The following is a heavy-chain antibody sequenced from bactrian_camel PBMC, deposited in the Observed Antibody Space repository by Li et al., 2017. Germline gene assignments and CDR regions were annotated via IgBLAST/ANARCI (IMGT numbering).Heavy chain of an antibody. CDR3: ATYYVGMWYFNY. J-gene: IGHJ4*01. Sequence: HVQLVESGGGSVQAGGSLKLSCTASESMFRSCGVEWYRQAPGKERELVGGIKSGGITTFVDAVRGRFTISEVNSQLTLYLEMQGLKSEDSALYYCATYYVGMWYFNYWGQGTQVTVS. CDR2: IKSGGIT. D-gene: IGHD2*01. V-gene: IGHV3S53*01. CDR1: ESMFRSCG.